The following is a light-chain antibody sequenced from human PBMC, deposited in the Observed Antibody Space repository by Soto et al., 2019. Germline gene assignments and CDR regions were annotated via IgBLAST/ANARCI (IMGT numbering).Light chain of an antibody. CDR2: SNS. CDR3: AAWDDSLNAYV. CDR1: SSNIGSNT. Sequence: QSVLTQPPSASGTPGQRVTISCSGGSSNIGSNTVNWYQQLPGMAPKLLIYSNSQRPSGVPDRFSGSKSGTSASLAISGLQSEDEADYYCAAWDDSLNAYVFGTGTKLTVL. J-gene: IGLJ1*01. V-gene: IGLV1-44*01.